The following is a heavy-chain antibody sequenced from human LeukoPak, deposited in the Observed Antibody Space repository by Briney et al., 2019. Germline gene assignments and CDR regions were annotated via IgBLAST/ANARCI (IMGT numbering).Heavy chain of an antibody. CDR1: GFTFDDYA. Sequence: PGGSLRLSCAASGFTFDDYAMHWVRQAPGKGLEWVSLISGDGCSTYYADSVKGRFTISRNNSKNSLYLQMNSLRTEDTALYYCAKDAVYSYGFTVGRGMDVWGQGTTVTVSS. D-gene: IGHD5-18*01. CDR3: AKDAVYSYGFTVGRGMDV. CDR2: ISGDGCST. J-gene: IGHJ6*02. V-gene: IGHV3-43*02.